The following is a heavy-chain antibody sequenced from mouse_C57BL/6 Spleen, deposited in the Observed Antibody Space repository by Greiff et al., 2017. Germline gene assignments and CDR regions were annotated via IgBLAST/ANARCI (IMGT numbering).Heavy chain of an antibody. Sequence: VQLQQSGPELVKPGASVKISCKASGYSFTGYYMNWVKQSPEKSLEWIGEINPSTGGTTYNQKFKAKATLTVDKSSSTAYMQLKSLTSEDSAVYYCAIGSGVAYWGQGTLVTVSA. J-gene: IGHJ3*01. D-gene: IGHD2-2*01. CDR3: AIGSGVAY. V-gene: IGHV1-42*01. CDR1: GYSFTGYY. CDR2: INPSTGGT.